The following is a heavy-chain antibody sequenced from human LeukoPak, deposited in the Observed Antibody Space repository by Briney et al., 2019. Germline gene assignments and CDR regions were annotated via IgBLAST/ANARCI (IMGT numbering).Heavy chain of an antibody. J-gene: IGHJ4*02. CDR3: AKDRDYDFWSGYYWDN. Sequence: GGSLRLSCAASGFTFDDYAMHWVRQAPGKGLECVSLISGSGGSTYYADSVKGRFTISRDNSKDTLYLQMHSLRGEDTAVYFCAKDRDYDFWSGYYWDNWGQGTLVTVSS. V-gene: IGHV3-23*01. CDR2: ISGSGGST. D-gene: IGHD3-3*01. CDR1: GFTFDDYA.